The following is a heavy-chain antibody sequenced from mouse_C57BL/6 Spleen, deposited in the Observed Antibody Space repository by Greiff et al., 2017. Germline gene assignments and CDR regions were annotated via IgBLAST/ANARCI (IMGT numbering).Heavy chain of an antibody. Sequence: EVQLQESGGGLVKPGGSLKLSCAASGFTFSDYGMHWVRQAPEKGLEWVAYISSGSSTIYYADTVKGRFTISRDNAKNTLFLQMTSLRSEDTAMYYCAIYYGSSYVGAMDYWGQGTSVTVSS. D-gene: IGHD1-1*01. V-gene: IGHV5-17*01. J-gene: IGHJ4*01. CDR1: GFTFSDYG. CDR3: AIYYGSSYVGAMDY. CDR2: ISSGSSTI.